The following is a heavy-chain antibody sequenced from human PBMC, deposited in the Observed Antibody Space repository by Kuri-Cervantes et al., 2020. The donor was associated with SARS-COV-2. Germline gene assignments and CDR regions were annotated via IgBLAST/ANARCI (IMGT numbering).Heavy chain of an antibody. CDR3: ARQDHENGYCSGGSCYSYYYGMDV. V-gene: IGHV4-34*01. J-gene: IGHJ6*02. D-gene: IGHD2-15*01. Sequence: GSLRLSCAVYGGSFSGYYWSWIRQPPGKGLEWIGEINHSGSTNYNPSLKSRVTISVDTSKNQFSLKLSSVTAADTAVYYCARQDHENGYCSGGSCYSYYYGMDVWGQGTTVTVSS. CDR1: GGSFSGYY. CDR2: INHSGST.